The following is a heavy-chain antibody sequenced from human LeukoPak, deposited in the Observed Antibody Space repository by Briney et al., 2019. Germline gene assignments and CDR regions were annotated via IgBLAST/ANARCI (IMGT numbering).Heavy chain of an antibody. Sequence: GASVKVSCKASGYTFTGYYMHWVRQAPGQGLEWMGWINPNSGGTNYAQKFQGRVTMTRDTSISTAYMELSRLRSDDTAVYYCARDKATWYYYDSSGYYWVYYYYYYMDVWGKGTTVTVSS. CDR3: ARDKATWYYYDSSGYYWVYYYYYYMDV. V-gene: IGHV1-2*02. D-gene: IGHD3-22*01. CDR2: INPNSGGT. CDR1: GYTFTGYY. J-gene: IGHJ6*03.